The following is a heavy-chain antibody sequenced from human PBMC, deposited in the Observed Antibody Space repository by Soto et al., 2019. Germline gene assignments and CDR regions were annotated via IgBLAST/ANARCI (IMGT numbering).Heavy chain of an antibody. CDR2: ISAYNGNT. D-gene: IGHD3-9*01. V-gene: IGHV1-18*01. J-gene: IGHJ5*02. Sequence: ASVKVSCKASGYTFTSYGISWVRQAPGQGLEWMGWISAYNGNTNYAQKIQGRVTMTTDTSTSTAYMELRSLRSDDTAVYYCARVYHDILTGYYSYWFDPWGQGTLVTVSS. CDR3: ARVYHDILTGYYSYWFDP. CDR1: GYTFTSYG.